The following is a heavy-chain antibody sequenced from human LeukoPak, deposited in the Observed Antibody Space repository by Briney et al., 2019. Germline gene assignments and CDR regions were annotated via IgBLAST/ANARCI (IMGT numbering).Heavy chain of an antibody. CDR3: AKDGISTSCPLFDP. Sequence: GGSLRLSCAASGFAFSDFYMSWIRQAPGKGLEWVSNIGYSDSTIYYADSVKGRFTISRDNAKNSLYLQMNSLRAEDTAVYYCAKDGISTSCPLFDPWGQGTLVTVSS. V-gene: IGHV3-11*01. CDR2: IGYSDSTI. D-gene: IGHD2-2*01. J-gene: IGHJ5*02. CDR1: GFAFSDFY.